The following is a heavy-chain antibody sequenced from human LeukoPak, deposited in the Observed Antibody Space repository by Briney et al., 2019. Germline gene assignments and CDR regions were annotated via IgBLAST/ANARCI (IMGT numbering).Heavy chain of an antibody. J-gene: IGHJ4*02. CDR3: ARAHNYSFFDY. CDR1: GFTFSSYG. Sequence: PWRSLRLSCAASGFTFSSYGLSWGRQAPGKGLEWVSGINWNGGSTGYADSVKGRFTISRDNAKNSLYLQMNSLRAEDTALYYCARAHNYSFFDYWGQGTLVTVSS. V-gene: IGHV3-20*04. CDR2: INWNGGST. D-gene: IGHD3-10*01.